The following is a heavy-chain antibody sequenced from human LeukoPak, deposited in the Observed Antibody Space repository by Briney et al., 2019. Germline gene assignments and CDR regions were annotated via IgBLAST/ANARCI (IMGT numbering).Heavy chain of an antibody. V-gene: IGHV3-9*01. CDR1: GFTFDDYA. CDR2: ISWNSGDI. CDR3: AKDITYSNTAPDY. J-gene: IGHJ4*02. Sequence: GGSLRLSCAASGFTFDDYAMHWVRQAPGKGLEWVSGISWNSGDIGYADSVKGRFTISRDNAKNSLYLQMNSLRAEDTALYYCAKDITYSNTAPDYWGQGTLVTVSS. D-gene: IGHD5-18*01.